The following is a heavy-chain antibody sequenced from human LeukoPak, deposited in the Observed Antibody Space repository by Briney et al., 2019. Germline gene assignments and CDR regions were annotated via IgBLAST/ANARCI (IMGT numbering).Heavy chain of an antibody. J-gene: IGHJ4*02. V-gene: IGHV4-39*02. CDR3: ARDYDIGYAGY. Sequence: SETLSLTCTVSGGSISSSSYYWGWIRQPPGEGLEWIGSIYYSGSTYCNWSLKSRVTISVDTSKNQFSLKLSSVTAADTAVYYCARDYDIGYAGYWGQGTLVTVSS. CDR1: GGSISSSSYY. D-gene: IGHD5-12*01. CDR2: IYYSGST.